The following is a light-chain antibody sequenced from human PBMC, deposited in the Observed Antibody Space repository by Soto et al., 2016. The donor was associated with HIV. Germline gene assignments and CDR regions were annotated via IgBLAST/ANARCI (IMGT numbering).Light chain of an antibody. Sequence: SYELSQPPSVSVSPGQTARIICSGDALPKLYAYWYQQKPGQAPVLVIFKDTQRPSGIPERFSGSTSGTAVTLTITGAQAEDEADYYCNSRDSSGNHWVFGGGTKLTVL. CDR1: ALPKLY. J-gene: IGLJ3*02. V-gene: IGLV3-25*02. CDR3: NSRDSSGNHWV. CDR2: KDT.